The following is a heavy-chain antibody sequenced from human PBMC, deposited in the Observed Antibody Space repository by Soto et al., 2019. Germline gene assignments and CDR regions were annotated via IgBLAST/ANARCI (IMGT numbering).Heavy chain of an antibody. V-gene: IGHV1-3*01. CDR1: GYTFTSYA. D-gene: IGHD2-15*01. CDR2: INAGNGNT. CDR3: ARDGRYCSGGSCYYFDY. J-gene: IGHJ4*02. Sequence: QVQLVQSGAEVKKPGASVKVSCKASGYTFTSYAMHWVRQAPGQRLEWMGWINAGNGNTKYSQKFQGRVTITRDTSASTAYMELSSLRYEDTAVYYCARDGRYCSGGSCYYFDYWGQGTLVTVSS.